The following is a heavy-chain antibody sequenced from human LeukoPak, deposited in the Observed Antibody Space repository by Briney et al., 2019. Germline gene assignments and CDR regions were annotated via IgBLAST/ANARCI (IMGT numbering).Heavy chain of an antibody. CDR1: DYSISSGYY. CDR3: ARGPPPDFDF. V-gene: IGHV4-38-2*02. Sequence: SETLSLTCTVSDYSISSGYYWGWIRQPPGKGLEWIGSIHDTGSTYYNPSLKSRVTISVDTSKNQFSLKLSSVTAADTAVYYCARGPPPDFDFWGRGTLVTVSS. CDR2: IHDTGST. J-gene: IGHJ4*02.